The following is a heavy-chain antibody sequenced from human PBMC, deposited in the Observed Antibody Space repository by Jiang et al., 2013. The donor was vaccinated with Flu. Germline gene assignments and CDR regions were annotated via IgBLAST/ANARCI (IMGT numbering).Heavy chain of an antibody. V-gene: IGHV4-39*07. CDR1: GGSIGSSSYY. D-gene: IGHD4-17*01. CDR2: IYYNGST. Sequence: GSGLVKPSETLSLTCTVSGGSIGSSSYYWGWIRQPPGKGLEWIGSIYYNGSTYYNPSLKSRVTISVDTSKNQFSLKLSSVTAADTAVYYCASYGDSVAFDIWGQGTMVTVSS. J-gene: IGHJ3*02. CDR3: ASYGDSVAFDI.